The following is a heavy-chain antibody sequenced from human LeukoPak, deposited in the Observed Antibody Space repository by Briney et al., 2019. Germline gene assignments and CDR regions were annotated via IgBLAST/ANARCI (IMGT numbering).Heavy chain of an antibody. CDR3: ARTYGRDGYNYNY. CDR1: GYTFTSYD. V-gene: IGHV1-8*01. Sequence: ASVKVSCKASGYTFTSYDINWVRQATGQGLGWMGWMNPNSGNTGYAQKFQGRVTMTRNTSISTAYMELSSLRSEDTAVYYCARTYGRDGYNYNYWGQGTLVTVSS. D-gene: IGHD5-24*01. CDR2: MNPNSGNT. J-gene: IGHJ4*02.